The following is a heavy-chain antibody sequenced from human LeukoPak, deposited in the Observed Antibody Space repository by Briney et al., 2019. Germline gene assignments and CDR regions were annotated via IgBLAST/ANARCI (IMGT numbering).Heavy chain of an antibody. Sequence: SETLSLTCTVSGGSVSTYYWSWIRQHPGKGLEWIGYIYYSGSTYYNPSLKSRVTISVDTSKNQFSLKLSSVTAADTAVYYCARDRITGTTDYWGQGTLVTVSS. CDR3: ARDRITGTTDY. J-gene: IGHJ4*02. D-gene: IGHD1-7*01. CDR2: IYYSGST. V-gene: IGHV4-59*06. CDR1: GGSVSTYY.